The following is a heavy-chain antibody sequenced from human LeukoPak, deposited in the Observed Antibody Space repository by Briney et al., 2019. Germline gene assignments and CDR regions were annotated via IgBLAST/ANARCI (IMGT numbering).Heavy chain of an antibody. CDR3: ARFPFGLTPSGYYYYGMDV. Sequence: GASVKVSCKASGYTFTGYYMHWVRQAPGQGLEWMGWINPNSGGTNYAQKFQGRVTMTRDTSISTAYMELSRLRSDDTAVYYCARFPFGLTPSGYYYYGMDVWGQGTTVTVSS. CDR1: GYTFTGYY. D-gene: IGHD3-10*01. J-gene: IGHJ6*02. V-gene: IGHV1-2*02. CDR2: INPNSGGT.